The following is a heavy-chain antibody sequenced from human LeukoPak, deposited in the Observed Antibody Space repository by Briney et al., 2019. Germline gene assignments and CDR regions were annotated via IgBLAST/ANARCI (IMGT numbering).Heavy chain of an antibody. Sequence: SETLPLTCAVYGGSFSGYYWSWIRQPPGKGLEWIGEINHSGSTNYNPSLKSRVTISVDTSKNQFSLKLSSVTAADTAVYYCAREAVHDNWFDPWGQGTMVTVSS. CDR3: AREAVHDNWFDP. J-gene: IGHJ5*02. CDR2: INHSGST. CDR1: GGSFSGYY. V-gene: IGHV4-34*01.